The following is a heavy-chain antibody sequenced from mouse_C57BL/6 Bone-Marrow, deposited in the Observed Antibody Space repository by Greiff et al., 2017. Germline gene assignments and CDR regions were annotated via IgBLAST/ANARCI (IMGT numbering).Heavy chain of an antibody. CDR3: ARVGDYRWFAY. J-gene: IGHJ3*01. CDR2: INPNNGGT. V-gene: IGHV1-22*01. Sequence: EVQLQQSGPELVKPGASVKMSCKASGYTFTDYNMHWVKQSHGKSLEWIGYINPNNGGTSYTQKFKGKATLTVNKSSSTAYMELRSLTSEDSAVYYCARVGDYRWFAYWGQGTLVTVSA. CDR1: GYTFTDYN. D-gene: IGHD2-4*01.